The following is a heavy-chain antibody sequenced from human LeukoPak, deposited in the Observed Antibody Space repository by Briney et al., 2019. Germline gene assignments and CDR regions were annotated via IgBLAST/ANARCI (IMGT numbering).Heavy chain of an antibody. CDR3: AKVRVYDATLLRFLEWLPL. CDR1: GFTFSSYA. V-gene: IGHV3-23*01. CDR2: ISGSGGST. Sequence: PGGSLRLSCAASGFTFSSYAMSWVRQAPGKGLEWVSAISGSGGSTYYADSVKGRFTISRDNSKNTLYLQMNSLRAEDTAVYYCAKVRVYDATLLRFLEWLPLWGQGTLVTVSS. J-gene: IGHJ4*02. D-gene: IGHD3-3*01.